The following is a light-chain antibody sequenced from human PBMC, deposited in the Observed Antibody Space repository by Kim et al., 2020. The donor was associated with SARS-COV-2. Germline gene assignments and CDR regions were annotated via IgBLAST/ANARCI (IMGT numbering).Light chain of an antibody. V-gene: IGKV4-1*01. CDR1: QIVLYTTNNLNY. Sequence: RTTINSKSSQIVLYTTNNLNYLAYYKKKPGQPPKLLFDWASTRQFGVPGRFSGSGSGTEFTLTINNLQAEDMAVYYCQQYYSSPHTFGQGTKLEI. CDR3: QQYYSSPHT. CDR2: WAS. J-gene: IGKJ2*01.